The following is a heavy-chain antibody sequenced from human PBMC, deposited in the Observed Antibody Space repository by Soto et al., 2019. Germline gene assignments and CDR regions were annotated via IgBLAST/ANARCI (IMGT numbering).Heavy chain of an antibody. CDR1: GLTVSGTKY. J-gene: IGHJ3*01. V-gene: IGHV3-53*01. CDR2: LYDVFGS. D-gene: IGHD1-1*01. CDR3: ASWHEREHAYDV. Sequence: VHLVESGGGLIQPGESLRLSCAAFGLTVSGTKYVAWGRQAPGKGLEWASALYDVFGSFYADSVKGRFTTSSDRSKSTVYLQMNDLRPDDTAVYYFASWHEREHAYDVWGQGTTVIVSS.